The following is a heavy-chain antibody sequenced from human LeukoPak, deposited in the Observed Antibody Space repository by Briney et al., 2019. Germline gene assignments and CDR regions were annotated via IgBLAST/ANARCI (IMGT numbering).Heavy chain of an antibody. CDR2: IRYDGSNK. CDR1: GFTFSSYG. V-gene: IGHV3-30*02. J-gene: IGHJ6*02. Sequence: PGGSLRLSCAASGFTFSSYGMHWVRRAPGKGLEWVAFIRYDGSNKYYADSVKGRFTISRDNSKNTLYLQMNSLRAEDTAVYYCAKVPTTATFYYYYYGMDVWGQGTTVTVSS. D-gene: IGHD4-17*01. CDR3: AKVPTTATFYYYYYGMDV.